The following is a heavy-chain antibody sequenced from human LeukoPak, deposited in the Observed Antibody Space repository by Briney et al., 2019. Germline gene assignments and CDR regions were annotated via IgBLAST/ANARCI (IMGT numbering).Heavy chain of an antibody. V-gene: IGHV4-59*08. D-gene: IGHD3-22*01. Sequence: PSETLSLTCTVSGGSISNFYWSWVRQPPGKGLEWIGYVFYDGGTRYAASLESRLTISLDTSKNQFTLRLSSVTAADTAFYYCARQPSGHYGKSGYYPYYFDYWGQGALVTVSS. CDR3: ARQPSGHYGKSGYYPYYFDY. CDR2: VFYDGGT. CDR1: GGSISNFY. J-gene: IGHJ4*02.